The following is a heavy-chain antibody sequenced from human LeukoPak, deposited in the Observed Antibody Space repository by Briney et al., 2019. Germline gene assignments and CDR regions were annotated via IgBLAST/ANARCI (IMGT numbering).Heavy chain of an antibody. CDR2: IRSKAYGGTT. Sequence: GGSLRLSCTASGFTFGDYAMSWVRQAPGKGLEWVGFIRSKAYGGTTEYAASVKGRFTISRDDSKSIAYLQMNSLKTEDTAVYYCARGMGVYWGQGTLVTVSS. V-gene: IGHV3-49*04. CDR1: GFTFGDYA. J-gene: IGHJ4*02. D-gene: IGHD3-16*01. CDR3: ARGMGVY.